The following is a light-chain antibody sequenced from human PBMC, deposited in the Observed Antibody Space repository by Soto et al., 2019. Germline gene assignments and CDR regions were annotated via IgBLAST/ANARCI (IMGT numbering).Light chain of an antibody. J-gene: IGKJ1*01. CDR2: GAS. CDR3: QHYNNWPPWT. Sequence: EIVMTQSPATLSVSPGERATFSCRASQSVSSNLAWYQQKPGHAPRLLIYGASIRATGIPARFSGSGSGTEFTLTISTLQSEDFAIYYCQHYNNWPPWTFGQGTKVDIK. V-gene: IGKV3-15*01. CDR1: QSVSSN.